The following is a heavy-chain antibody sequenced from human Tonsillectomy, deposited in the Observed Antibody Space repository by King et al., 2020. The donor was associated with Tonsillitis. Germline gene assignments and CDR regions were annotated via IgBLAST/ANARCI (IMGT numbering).Heavy chain of an antibody. CDR1: GFTFSDHY. D-gene: IGHD1-26*01. V-gene: IGHV3-72*01. CDR3: VGGVVGAADH. CDR2: TRNKAKSYTT. Sequence: VQLVESGGGLVQPGGSLRLSCAASGFTFSDHYMDWARQAPGKGLEWVGRTRNKAKSYTTEYAAPGKGRFTVSRDDSKNSVYLQMNSLKTEDTAVYFCVGGVVGAADHWGQGTLVTVSS. J-gene: IGHJ4*02.